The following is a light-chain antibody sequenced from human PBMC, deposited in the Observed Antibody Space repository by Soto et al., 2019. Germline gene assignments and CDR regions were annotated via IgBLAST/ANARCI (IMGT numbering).Light chain of an antibody. J-gene: IGLJ1*01. V-gene: IGLV1-40*01. CDR2: GNN. Sequence: QSVLTQPPSVSGAPGQRVTISCTGSSSNIGAGYDVHWYQQLPGTAPKLLIYGNNNRPSGVPDRFSGSKPGTSASLAITGLLPEDEADYYCQSHDTSLSGSRVFGTGTKLTVL. CDR1: SSNIGAGYD. CDR3: QSHDTSLSGSRV.